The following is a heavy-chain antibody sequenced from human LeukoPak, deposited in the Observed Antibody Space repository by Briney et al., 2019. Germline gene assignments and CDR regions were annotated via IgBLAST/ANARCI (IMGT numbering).Heavy chain of an antibody. V-gene: IGHV3-30*19. J-gene: IGHJ4*02. Sequence: GGSLRLSCAASGFTFSSYGMHWVRQAPGKGLEWVAVIWFDGSNKYYADSVKGRFTISRDNSKNTLYLQMNSLRAEDTAVYYCARDQDDSSGPFDYWGQGTLVTVSS. CDR1: GFTFSSYG. CDR2: IWFDGSNK. CDR3: ARDQDDSSGPFDY. D-gene: IGHD3-22*01.